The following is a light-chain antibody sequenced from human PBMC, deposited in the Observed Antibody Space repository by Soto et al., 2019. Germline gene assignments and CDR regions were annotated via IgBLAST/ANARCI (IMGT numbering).Light chain of an antibody. Sequence: QSALTQPASVSGSPGQSITISCTGTNTDVGGYDRVSWYQHHPGKAPKMLIFEVFNRPSWLSDRFSGSKSGDTASLTISGLQAEDEADYYCISYIPSTTPHWVFGGGTKVTVL. CDR2: EVF. J-gene: IGLJ3*02. CDR1: NTDVGGYDR. V-gene: IGLV2-14*01. CDR3: ISYIPSTTPHWV.